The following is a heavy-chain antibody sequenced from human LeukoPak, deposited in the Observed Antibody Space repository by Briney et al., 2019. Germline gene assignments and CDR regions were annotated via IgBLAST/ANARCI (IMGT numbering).Heavy chain of an antibody. CDR3: AKKGSDYYGSGSYYMEPYYFDY. D-gene: IGHD3-10*01. CDR2: ISYDGSNK. V-gene: IGHV3-30-3*02. CDR1: GFTFSSYA. Sequence: PGGSLRLSCAASGFTFSSYAMHWVRQAPGKGLEWVAVISYDGSNKYYADSVKGRFTISRDNSKNTLYLQMNSLRAEDTAVYYCAKKGSDYYGSGSYYMEPYYFDYWGQGTLVTVSS. J-gene: IGHJ4*02.